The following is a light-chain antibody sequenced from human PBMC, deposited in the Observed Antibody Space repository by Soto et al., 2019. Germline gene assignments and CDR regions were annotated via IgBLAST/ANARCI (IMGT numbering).Light chain of an antibody. J-gene: IGKJ5*01. V-gene: IGKV3-11*01. CDR1: HSVTTH. CDR2: DAS. Sequence: EIVLTQSPDTLSLSRGERATLSCWASHSVTTHLAWFQQRPGQTPRLLIYDASTRAPGIPARFSGRGSGADFTLTISSLEPEDFAVYYCQQRSDSITFGQGTRLEIK. CDR3: QQRSDSIT.